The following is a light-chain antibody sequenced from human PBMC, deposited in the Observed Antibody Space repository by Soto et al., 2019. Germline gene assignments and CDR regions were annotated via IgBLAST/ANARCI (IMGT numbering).Light chain of an antibody. CDR1: SSDVGGYNY. Sequence: QSALNQPASVSGSPGQSITISCTGTSSDVGGYNYVSWYQQHPGKAPKLMIYDVSNRPSGVSNRFSGSKSGNTASLTISGLQAEEEADYYCSSYTSSSDLDVFGTGTKVTVL. V-gene: IGLV2-14*01. J-gene: IGLJ1*01. CDR2: DVS. CDR3: SSYTSSSDLDV.